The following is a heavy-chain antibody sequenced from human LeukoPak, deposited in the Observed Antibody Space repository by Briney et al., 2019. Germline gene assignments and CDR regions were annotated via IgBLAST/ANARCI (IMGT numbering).Heavy chain of an antibody. Sequence: GGSLRLSCAASGFSFSSLYKSWVRQAPGKGLEWVSVIYHDEGTDYADSVRGRFTISRDNSKNTLYLQMNSLRVDDTAVYYCARARRVGYSNWDYWGQGTLVTVSS. CDR1: GFSFSSLY. CDR3: ARARRVGYSNWDY. CDR2: IYHDEGT. J-gene: IGHJ4*02. D-gene: IGHD5-24*01. V-gene: IGHV3-53*01.